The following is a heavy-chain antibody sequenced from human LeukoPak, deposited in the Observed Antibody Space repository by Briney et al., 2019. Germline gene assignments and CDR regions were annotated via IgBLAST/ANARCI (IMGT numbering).Heavy chain of an antibody. D-gene: IGHD6-6*01. CDR1: GASISNYH. Sequence: PSATLSLTCTLSGASISNYHCSWIRPTAGEGLEWSGRVSSTETTDYSPSLNSRVTITVDKSKNQFSLRLRFVTAADTAVYFCARAPGWGSSQPNDAFDVWGQGTIVTVSS. CDR2: VSSTETT. V-gene: IGHV4-4*07. CDR3: ARAPGWGSSQPNDAFDV. J-gene: IGHJ3*01.